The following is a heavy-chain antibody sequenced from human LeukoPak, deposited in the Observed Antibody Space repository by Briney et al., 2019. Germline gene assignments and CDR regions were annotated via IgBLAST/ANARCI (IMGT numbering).Heavy chain of an antibody. D-gene: IGHD3-22*01. CDR2: ISGSGDNT. CDR3: AKGSYYDSSGSFYFDY. V-gene: IGHV3-23*01. Sequence: GGSLRLSCAASGFTFSSYAMSWVRQAPGKGLEWGSDISGSGDNTYYADSVKGRFTISRDNSKNTLYVQVNSLGTEDTAAYYCAKGSYYDSSGSFYFDYWGQGTLVTVSS. J-gene: IGHJ4*02. CDR1: GFTFSSYA.